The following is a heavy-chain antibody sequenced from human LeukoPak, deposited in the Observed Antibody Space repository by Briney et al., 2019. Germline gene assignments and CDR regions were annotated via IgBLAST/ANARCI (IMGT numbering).Heavy chain of an antibody. J-gene: IGHJ5*02. D-gene: IGHD6-19*01. CDR1: GGSISSYY. V-gene: IGHV4-59*12. Sequence: SETLSLTCTVSGGSISSYYWSWVRQPPGKGLEWIGYIYYSGSTNYNPSLKSRVTISVDTSKNQFSLKLSSVTAADTAVYYCARGPRSSGYSSGWYGILKWFDPWGQGTLVTVSS. CDR2: IYYSGST. CDR3: ARGPRSSGYSSGWYGILKWFDP.